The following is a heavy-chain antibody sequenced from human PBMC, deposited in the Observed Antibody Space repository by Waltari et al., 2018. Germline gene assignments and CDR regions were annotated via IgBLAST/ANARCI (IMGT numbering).Heavy chain of an antibody. Sequence: QVQLVESGGGVVQPGRSLRLSCAASAFTFRSYGMHWGRQAPGKGLEWVAVIWYDGSNKYYADSVKGRFTISRDNSKNTLYLQMNSLRAEDTAVYYCAREAREGWFDPWGQGTLVTVSS. J-gene: IGHJ5*02. CDR3: AREAREGWFDP. CDR2: IWYDGSNK. V-gene: IGHV3-33*01. CDR1: AFTFRSYG.